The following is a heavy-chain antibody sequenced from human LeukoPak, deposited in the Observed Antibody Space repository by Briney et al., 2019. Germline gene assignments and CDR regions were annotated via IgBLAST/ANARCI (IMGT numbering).Heavy chain of an antibody. CDR3: ATNGGGYCSGGSCYGLQH. CDR1: GYTLTELS. CDR2: FDPEDGET. Sequence: GASVTVSCKVSGYTLTELSMHWVRQAPGKGLEWMGGFDPEDGETIYAQKFQGRVTMTEDTSTDTAYMELSSLRSEDTAVYYCATNGGGYCSGGSCYGLQHWGQGTLVTVSS. V-gene: IGHV1-24*01. J-gene: IGHJ1*01. D-gene: IGHD2-15*01.